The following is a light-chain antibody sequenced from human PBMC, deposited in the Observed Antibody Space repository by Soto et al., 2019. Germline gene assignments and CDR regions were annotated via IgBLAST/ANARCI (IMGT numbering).Light chain of an antibody. J-gene: IGLJ1*01. Sequence: QSALTQPASVSGSPGQSITISCTGTSSDLGGYNYVSWYQQHPGKAPQLLNYEVSNRPSGVSNRFSGSKSGNAASLTISGLQAEDEADYYCSSYTSSSTLDVFRTGTKVTVL. CDR3: SSYTSSSTLDV. CDR1: SSDLGGYNY. CDR2: EVS. V-gene: IGLV2-14*01.